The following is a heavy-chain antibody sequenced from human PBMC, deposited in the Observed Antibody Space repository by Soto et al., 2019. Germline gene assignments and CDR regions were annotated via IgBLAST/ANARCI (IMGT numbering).Heavy chain of an antibody. V-gene: IGHV3-11*01. CDR1: GFTFSNYY. Sequence: QVQLVESGGGLVKPGGSLRLSCAASGFTFSNYYMSWIRQAPGKGLALVSYISSSASTIHYADSVKGRFTISRDNVKHSLYLQMNSLRVEATSVYYCARVPPIDGYNFDYWGQGTLVTVSS. J-gene: IGHJ4*02. CDR2: ISSSASTI. D-gene: IGHD2-21*01. CDR3: ARVPPIDGYNFDY.